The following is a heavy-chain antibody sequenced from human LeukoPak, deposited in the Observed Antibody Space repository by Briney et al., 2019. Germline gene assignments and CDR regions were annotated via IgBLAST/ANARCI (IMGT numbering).Heavy chain of an antibody. CDR1: GFNVSTSY. CDR3: ARSPASLPPTYFDY. Sequence: PGGSLRLSCAASGFNVSTSYMSWVRQRPGKRLAWVSVIFTAGTTYYADSVKGRFTISRDKSKNTLYLQMNSLSAEDTAVYYCARSPASLPPTYFDYWGQGTLVTVSS. V-gene: IGHV3-66*01. CDR2: IFTAGTT. J-gene: IGHJ4*02.